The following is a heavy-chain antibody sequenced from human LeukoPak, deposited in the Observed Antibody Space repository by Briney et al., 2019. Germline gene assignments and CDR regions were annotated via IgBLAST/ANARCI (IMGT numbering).Heavy chain of an antibody. CDR1: GYTFTSYY. J-gene: IGHJ5*02. CDR3: ARAGHSSSSHSDP. V-gene: IGHV1-46*01. CDR2: INPSGGST. Sequence: ASVKVSCKASGYTFTSYYMHWVRQAPGQGLEWMEIINPSGGSTSYAQKFQGRVTMTRDTSTSTVYTELSSLRSDDTAVYYCARAGHSSSSHSDPWGQGTLVTVSS. D-gene: IGHD6-6*01.